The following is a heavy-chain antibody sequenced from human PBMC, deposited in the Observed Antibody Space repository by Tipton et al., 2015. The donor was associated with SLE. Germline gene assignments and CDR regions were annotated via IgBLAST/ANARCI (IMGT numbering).Heavy chain of an antibody. CDR1: GGSISSYY. V-gene: IGHV4-59*01. J-gene: IGHJ3*02. Sequence: GLVKPSETLSLTCTVSGGSISSYYWSWIRQPPGKGLEWIGYIYYSGSTNYNPSLKSRVTISVDTSKNQFSLKLSSVTAADTAVYYCARTLGYCSSTSCSKAFDIWGQGTMVTVSS. CDR3: ARTLGYCSSTSCSKAFDI. D-gene: IGHD2-2*01. CDR2: IYYSGST.